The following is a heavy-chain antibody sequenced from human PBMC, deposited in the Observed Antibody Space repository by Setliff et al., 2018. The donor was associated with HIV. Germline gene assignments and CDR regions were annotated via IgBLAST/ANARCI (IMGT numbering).Heavy chain of an antibody. CDR1: GGSISSHY. J-gene: IGHJ4*02. CDR2: IYTSGST. V-gene: IGHV4-4*08. CDR3: ARDGGGSGWSLGEFDF. D-gene: IGHD6-19*01. Sequence: SETLSLTCTVSGGSISSHYWSWIRQPPGKGLEWIGHIYTSGSTNYNPSLKSRVTMSVDTSKNQVSLSLASVTAADTAVYYCARDGGGSGWSLGEFDFWGQGTLVTVSS.